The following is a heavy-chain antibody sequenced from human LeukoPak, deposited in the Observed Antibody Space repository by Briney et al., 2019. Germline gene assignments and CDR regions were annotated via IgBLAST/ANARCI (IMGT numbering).Heavy chain of an antibody. CDR3: ARGKYYFDY. Sequence: PSETLSLTCTVSVDSISGYYWSWIRQPPGKGLEWIGYMSYSGNTNYNPSLKSRLTTSLDTSKNQFSLKLSSVTAADTAVYYCARGKYYFDYWGQGTLVTVSS. CDR1: VDSISGYY. CDR2: MSYSGNT. J-gene: IGHJ4*02. V-gene: IGHV4-59*01.